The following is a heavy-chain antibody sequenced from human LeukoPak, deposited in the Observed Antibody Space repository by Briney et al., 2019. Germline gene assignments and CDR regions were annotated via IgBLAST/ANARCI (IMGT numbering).Heavy chain of an antibody. J-gene: IGHJ4*02. CDR2: IRYDGSNK. V-gene: IGHV3-30*02. D-gene: IGHD3-10*01. CDR1: GFTFSSYG. CDR3: AKEPAITMVRGVSDY. Sequence: GGSLRLSCAASGFTFSSYGMHWVRQAPGKGLEWVAFIRYDGSNKYYADSVKGRFTISRDNPKNTLYLQMNSLRAEDTAVYYCAKEPAITMVRGVSDYWGQGTLVTVSS.